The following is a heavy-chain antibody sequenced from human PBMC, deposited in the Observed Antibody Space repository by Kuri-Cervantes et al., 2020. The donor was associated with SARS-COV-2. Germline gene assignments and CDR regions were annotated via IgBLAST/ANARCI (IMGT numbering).Heavy chain of an antibody. Sequence: GESLKISCAASGFTFSSYAMSWVRQAPGKGLEWVSAISGSGGRTYYADSVKGRFTTSRDNSKNTLYLQMNSLRAEDTAVYYCARGLGGSYYFGFDYWGQGTLVTVSS. CDR1: GFTFSSYA. J-gene: IGHJ4*02. CDR2: ISGSGGRT. CDR3: ARGLGGSYYFGFDY. V-gene: IGHV3-23*01. D-gene: IGHD1-26*01.